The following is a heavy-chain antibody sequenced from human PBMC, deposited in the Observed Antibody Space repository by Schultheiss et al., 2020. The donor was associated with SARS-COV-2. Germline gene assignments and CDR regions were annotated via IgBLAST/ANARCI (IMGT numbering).Heavy chain of an antibody. Sequence: GGSLRLSCAASGFTFSSYGMHWVRQAPGKGLEWVSAISGSGGSIGYADSVKGRFTISRDNAKNSLYLQMNSLRAEDTALYYCAKGYCSSTSCYLYGGFDYWGQGTLVTVSS. V-gene: IGHV3-9*01. D-gene: IGHD2-2*01. J-gene: IGHJ4*02. CDR2: ISGSGGSI. CDR3: AKGYCSSTSCYLYGGFDY. CDR1: GFTFSSYG.